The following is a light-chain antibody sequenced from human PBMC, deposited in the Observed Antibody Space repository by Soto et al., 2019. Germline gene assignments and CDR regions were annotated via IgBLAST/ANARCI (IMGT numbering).Light chain of an antibody. Sequence: QSALTQPASVSGSPGQSITISCTGTSSDVGGYNYVSWYQQHPGKAPKLMIYEVSNRPSGVSNRFSGSKSGNTASLAITGLQAEDEAYYYCQSYDSRLSGGVLFGGGTKLTVL. CDR1: SSDVGGYNY. J-gene: IGLJ2*01. V-gene: IGLV2-14*01. CDR3: QSYDSRLSGGVL. CDR2: EVS.